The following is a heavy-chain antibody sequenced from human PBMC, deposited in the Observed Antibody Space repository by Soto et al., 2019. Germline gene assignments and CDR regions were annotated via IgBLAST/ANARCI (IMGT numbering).Heavy chain of an antibody. CDR1: GFTFSGYG. CDR2: IWYDGSNK. J-gene: IGHJ6*02. CDR3: AREEDTSGMDV. V-gene: IGHV3-33*01. Sequence: QVQLVESGGGVVQPGRSLRLSCAASGFTFSGYGMHGVRQAPGKGLEWVAVIWYDGSNKYYAESVKGRFTISRDNSKNTLYLQMNSLRAEDTAVYYCAREEDTSGMDVWGQGTTVTVSS. D-gene: IGHD2-15*01.